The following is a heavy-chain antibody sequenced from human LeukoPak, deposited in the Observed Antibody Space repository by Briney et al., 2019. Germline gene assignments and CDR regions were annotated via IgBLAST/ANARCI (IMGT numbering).Heavy chain of an antibody. V-gene: IGHV3-23*05. Sequence: GGSLRLSCAASEFIFSDYAMGWVRQAPGKGLEWVSTIDKTTYPTFYADSVKGRFTISRDNSKNTLYLQMSSLRTEDTAVYFCAKFEGATIPGWFNDYWGQGILVTVSS. D-gene: IGHD6-19*01. CDR1: EFIFSDYA. CDR3: AKFEGATIPGWFNDY. CDR2: IDKTTYPT. J-gene: IGHJ4*02.